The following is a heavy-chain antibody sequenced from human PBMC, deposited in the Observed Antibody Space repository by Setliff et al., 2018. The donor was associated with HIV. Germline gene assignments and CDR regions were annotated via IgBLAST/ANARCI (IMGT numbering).Heavy chain of an antibody. CDR1: GGSSSSRSYY. Sequence: SETLSLTCTVSGGSSSSRSYYWGWIRQPPGKGLEWIGSIYSSGSTYYNPSLKSRVTVSVDTSKKQFSLRLSSVTAADTAVYYCARDGRHDRNRWYVTHQYFKYWGQGTLVTVSS. CDR2: IYSSGST. J-gene: IGHJ1*01. D-gene: IGHD2-15*01. V-gene: IGHV4-39*07. CDR3: ARDGRHDRNRWYVTHQYFKY.